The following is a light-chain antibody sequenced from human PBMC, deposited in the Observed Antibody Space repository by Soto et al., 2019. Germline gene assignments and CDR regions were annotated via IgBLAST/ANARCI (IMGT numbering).Light chain of an antibody. Sequence: DIQMTQSLSSLSASVGDRVTITCRASQSISSYLNWYQHKPGKAPKLLIYAASSLESGVPSRFSGSGSGTEFTLTIRSLKPDDFATYYCQQYNSYWTFGQGTKVDIK. J-gene: IGKJ1*01. V-gene: IGKV1-5*01. CDR3: QQYNSYWT. CDR2: AAS. CDR1: QSISSY.